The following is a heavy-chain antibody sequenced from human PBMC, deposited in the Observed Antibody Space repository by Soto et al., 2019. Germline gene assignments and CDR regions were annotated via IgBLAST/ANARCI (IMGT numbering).Heavy chain of an antibody. J-gene: IGHJ5*02. CDR2: INPNSGGT. D-gene: IGHD5-12*01. Sequence: EASVKVSCKASGYTFTGYYMHWVRQAPGQGLEWMGWINPNSGGTNYAQKFQGRVTMTRDTSISTAYMELSRLRSDDTAVYYCARVFGSSPSGYDQSNNWFDPWGQGTLVTVSS. CDR3: ARVFGSSPSGYDQSNNWFDP. CDR1: GYTFTGYY. V-gene: IGHV1-2*02.